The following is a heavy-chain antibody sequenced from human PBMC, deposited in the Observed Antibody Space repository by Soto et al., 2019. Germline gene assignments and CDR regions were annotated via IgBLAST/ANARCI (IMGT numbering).Heavy chain of an antibody. CDR3: ARGSGYCSSTSCRTDAFDI. J-gene: IGHJ3*02. Sequence: PGGSLRLSCAASGFTFSSYWMSWVRQAPGKGLEWVANIKQDGSEKYYVDSVKGRFTISRDNAKNSLYLQMNSLRAEDTAVYYCARGSGYCSSTSCRTDAFDIWGQGTMVTVSS. CDR2: IKQDGSEK. D-gene: IGHD2-2*01. V-gene: IGHV3-7*01. CDR1: GFTFSSYW.